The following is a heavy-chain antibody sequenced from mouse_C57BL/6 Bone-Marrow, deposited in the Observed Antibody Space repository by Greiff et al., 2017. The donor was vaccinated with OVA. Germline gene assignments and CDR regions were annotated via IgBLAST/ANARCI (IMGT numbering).Heavy chain of an antibody. Sequence: EVHLVESGEGLVKPGGSLKLSCAASGFTFSSYAMSWVRQTPEKRLEWVAYISSGGDYTYYADTVKGRFTISRDNARNTLYLQMSSLKSEDTAMYYCTRGVGYWYFDVWGKGTTVTVSS. J-gene: IGHJ1*03. CDR3: TRGVGYWYFDV. CDR1: GFTFSSYA. CDR2: ISSGGDYT. V-gene: IGHV5-9-1*02.